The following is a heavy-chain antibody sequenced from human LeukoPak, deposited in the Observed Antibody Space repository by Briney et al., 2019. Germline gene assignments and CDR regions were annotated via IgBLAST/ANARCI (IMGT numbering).Heavy chain of an antibody. CDR1: GFTFNNFA. V-gene: IGHV3-23*01. J-gene: IGHJ4*02. Sequence: GGSLRLSCAASGFTFNNFAMSWVRQAPGKGLEWVSGISGSGGGTYYADSVKGRFTISRDNSKNMLYLQMDSLRAEDTAVYYCAKYIVVVSAKGDYFDYWGQGTLVTVSP. CDR2: ISGSGGGT. D-gene: IGHD2-2*01. CDR3: AKYIVVVSAKGDYFDY.